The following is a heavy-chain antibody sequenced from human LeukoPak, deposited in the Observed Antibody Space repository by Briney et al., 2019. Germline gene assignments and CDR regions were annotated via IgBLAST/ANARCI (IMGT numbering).Heavy chain of an antibody. D-gene: IGHD3-3*01. CDR3: AKDRIRFLEWLFDY. V-gene: IGHV3-74*01. CDR2: IASDGSST. Sequence: PGGSLRLSCAASGFTFSSYWMNWVRQAPGKGLVWISRIASDGSSTTYADSVKGRFSISRDNAKNTLYLQMNSLRAEGTAVYYCAKDRIRFLEWLFDYWGQGTLVTVSS. J-gene: IGHJ4*02. CDR1: GFTFSSYW.